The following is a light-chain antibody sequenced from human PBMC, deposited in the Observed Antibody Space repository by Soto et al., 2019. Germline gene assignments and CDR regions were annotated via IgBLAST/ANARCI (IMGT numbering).Light chain of an antibody. CDR2: DVS. CDR3: CSYAGSYTFGV. V-gene: IGLV2-11*01. J-gene: IGLJ2*01. Sequence: QSVLTQPRSVSGSPGQSVTIACTGTSSDVGGYNYVSWYQQHPGKAPKLIIYDVSERPSGVPDRFSGSKSGNTASLTISGLQADDEAEYYCCSYAGSYTFGVFGGGTKLTVL. CDR1: SSDVGGYNY.